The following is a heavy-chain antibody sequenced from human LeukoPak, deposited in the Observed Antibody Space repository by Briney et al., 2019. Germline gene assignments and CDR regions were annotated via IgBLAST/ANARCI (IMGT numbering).Heavy chain of an antibody. CDR2: ISSSSSTI. CDR1: GFTFSSYA. J-gene: IGHJ3*02. V-gene: IGHV3-48*01. D-gene: IGHD3-3*01. Sequence: GGSLRLSCEASGFTFSSYAMSWVRQAPGKGLEWVSYISSSSSTIYYADSVKGRFTISRDNAKNPLYLQMNSLRAEDTAVDYCARDLWASAYYDFWSGYWDAFDIWGQGTMVTVSS. CDR3: ARDLWASAYYDFWSGYWDAFDI.